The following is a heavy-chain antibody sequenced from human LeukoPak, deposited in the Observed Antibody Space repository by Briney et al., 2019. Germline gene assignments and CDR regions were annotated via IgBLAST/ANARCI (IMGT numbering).Heavy chain of an antibody. D-gene: IGHD2-2*01. J-gene: IGHJ4*02. V-gene: IGHV4-59*08. CDR3: ARTRGYCSSTSCHTRGMQYYFDY. Sequence: PSETLSLTCAVSDDSFSSHYWTWIRQPPGKGLEWIGYISYIGSTNYNPSLKSRVTISVDTSKNQFSLKLSSVTAADTAVYYCARTRGYCSSTSCHTRGMQYYFDYWGQGTLVTVSS. CDR1: DDSFSSHY. CDR2: ISYIGST.